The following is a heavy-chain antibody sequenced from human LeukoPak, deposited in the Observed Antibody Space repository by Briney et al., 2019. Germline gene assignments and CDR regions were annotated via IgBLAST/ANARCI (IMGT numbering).Heavy chain of an antibody. CDR2: IKSKTDGGTT. CDR1: GFTFGDYA. CDR3: TTDGTPPLQYCSSTSCYVLAFDY. V-gene: IGHV3-15*01. D-gene: IGHD2-2*01. J-gene: IGHJ4*02. Sequence: PGGSLRLSCTTSGFTFGDYAMSWVRQAPGKGLEWVGRIKSKTDGGTTDYAAPVKGRFTISRDDSKNTLYLQMNSLKTEDTAVYYCTTDGTPPLQYCSSTSCYVLAFDYWGQGTLVTVSS.